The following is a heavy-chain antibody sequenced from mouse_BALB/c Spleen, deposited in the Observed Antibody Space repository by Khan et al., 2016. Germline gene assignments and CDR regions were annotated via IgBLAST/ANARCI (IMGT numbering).Heavy chain of an antibody. CDR2: INPDSRTI. J-gene: IGHJ3*01. CDR3: ARAGYYGYLAY. V-gene: IGHV4-1*02. D-gene: IGHD1-1*01. Sequence: EVQLQESGGGLVQPGGSLKLSCAASGFDFRRYWMSWVRQAPGKGLEWIGEINPDSRTINYSPSLKDKFTISRDNAKSTLYLQMSKVRSEDTALYYWARAGYYGYLAYWGQGTLVSVSA. CDR1: GFDFRRYW.